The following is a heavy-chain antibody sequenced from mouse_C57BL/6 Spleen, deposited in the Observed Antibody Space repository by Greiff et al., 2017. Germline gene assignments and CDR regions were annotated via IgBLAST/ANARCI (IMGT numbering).Heavy chain of an antibody. CDR3: TKSETEAFDY. Sequence: QVQLQQSGAELVRPGASVTLSCKASGYTFTDYEMHWVKQTPVHGLEWIGAIDPETGGTAYNQKFKGKAILTADKSSSTAYMELRSLTSEGSAVYYCTKSETEAFDYWGQGTTLTVSS. D-gene: IGHD3-2*02. CDR2: IDPETGGT. V-gene: IGHV1-15*01. J-gene: IGHJ2*01. CDR1: GYTFTDYE.